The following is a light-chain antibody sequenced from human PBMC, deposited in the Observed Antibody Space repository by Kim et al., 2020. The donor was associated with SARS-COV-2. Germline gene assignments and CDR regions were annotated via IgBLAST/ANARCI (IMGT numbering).Light chain of an antibody. CDR3: SSYTSSHVV. J-gene: IGLJ2*01. CDR2: DVS. V-gene: IGLV2-14*03. Sequence: PGQSITISCTGTSGDVGGYNYVSWYQQHPGKAPKLMIYDVSNRPSGVSNRFSGSKSGNTASLTISGLQAEDEADYYCSSYTSSHVVFGGGTQLTVL. CDR1: SGDVGGYNY.